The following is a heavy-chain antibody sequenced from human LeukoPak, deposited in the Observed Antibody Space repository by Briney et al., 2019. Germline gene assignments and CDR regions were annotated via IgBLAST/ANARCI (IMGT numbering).Heavy chain of an antibody. J-gene: IGHJ4*02. D-gene: IGHD3-3*01. Sequence: GGSLRLSCAASGFTFSSYWMSWVRQAPGKGLEWVANIKQDGSEKYYVDSVKGRFTISRDNAKNSLYLQMNSLRAEDTAVYYCARASYDFWSGYYGPLGYWGQGTLVTVSS. CDR1: GFTFSSYW. CDR3: ARASYDFWSGYYGPLGY. V-gene: IGHV3-7*01. CDR2: IKQDGSEK.